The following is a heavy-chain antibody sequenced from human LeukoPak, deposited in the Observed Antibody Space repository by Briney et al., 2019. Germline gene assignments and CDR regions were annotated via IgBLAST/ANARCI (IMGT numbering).Heavy chain of an antibody. CDR3: ARDWRIQLWFENYGMDV. CDR1: GFTFSSYA. V-gene: IGHV3-30-3*01. Sequence: GGSLRLSCAASGFTFSSYAMHWVRQAPGKGLEWVAVISYDGSNKYYADSVKGRFTISRDNSKNTLYLQMNSLRAEDTAVYYYARDWRIQLWFENYGMDVWGQGTTVTVSS. J-gene: IGHJ6*02. CDR2: ISYDGSNK. D-gene: IGHD5-18*01.